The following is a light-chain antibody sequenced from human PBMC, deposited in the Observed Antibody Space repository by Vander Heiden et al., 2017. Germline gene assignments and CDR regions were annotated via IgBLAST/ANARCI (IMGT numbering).Light chain of an antibody. Sequence: QSALPQPRSLPGSPGQPVATACTGTSSDVGGYNYVSWYQQHPGKAPKLLIYDVSKRPSGVPDRFSGYKSGNTASLTISGLQAEDEADYYCCSYAGSYTLRVFGGGTKLTVL. CDR2: DVS. J-gene: IGLJ3*02. CDR3: CSYAGSYTLRV. V-gene: IGLV2-11*01. CDR1: SSDVGGYNY.